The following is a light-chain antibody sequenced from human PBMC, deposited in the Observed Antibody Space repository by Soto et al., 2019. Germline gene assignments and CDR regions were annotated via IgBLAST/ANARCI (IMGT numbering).Light chain of an antibody. CDR2: LGS. Sequence: LVMTQSPLSLPVTPGEPASISCRSSQSLLHTNGYSYLDWYLQKPGQSPQLLIYLGSNRASGVPDRFSGRGSGTDFTLKISRVEAEDVGVYYCMQALQAWTFGQGIKVEIK. J-gene: IGKJ1*01. V-gene: IGKV2-28*01. CDR1: QSLLHTNGYSY. CDR3: MQALQAWT.